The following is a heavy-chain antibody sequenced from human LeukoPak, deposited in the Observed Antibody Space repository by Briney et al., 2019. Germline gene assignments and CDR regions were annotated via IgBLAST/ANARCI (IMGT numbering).Heavy chain of an antibody. CDR3: AKDPSSITMVRGVIGYFDY. CDR2: IRYDGSNK. CDR1: GFTFSSYG. V-gene: IGHV3-30*02. J-gene: IGHJ4*02. Sequence: QPGGSLRLSCAASGFTFSSYGMHWVRQAPGKGLEWVAFIRYDGSNKYYADSVKGRFTISRDNSKNTLYLQMNSLRAEDTAVYYCAKDPSSITMVRGVIGYFDYWGQGTLVTVSS. D-gene: IGHD3-10*01.